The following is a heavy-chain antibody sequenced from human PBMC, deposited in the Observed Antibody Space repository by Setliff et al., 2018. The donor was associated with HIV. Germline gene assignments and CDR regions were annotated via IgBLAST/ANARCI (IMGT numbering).Heavy chain of an antibody. CDR1: GGSISDYY. CDR3: ARHYECLESSWLDP. J-gene: IGHJ5*02. CDR2: IYYGRSS. V-gene: IGHV4-59*08. D-gene: IGHD3-3*01. Sequence: SETLSLTCTVSGGSISDYYWSWIRQPPGKGLEWIGYIYYGRSSKYNPSLESRVTISGDTSKNQFSLKLNSVTAADTAIYYCARHYECLESSWLDPWGQGTQVTVSS.